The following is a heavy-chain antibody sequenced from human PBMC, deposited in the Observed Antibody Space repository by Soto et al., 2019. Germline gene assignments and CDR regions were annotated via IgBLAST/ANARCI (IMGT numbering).Heavy chain of an antibody. V-gene: IGHV4-38-2*01. D-gene: IGHD5-12*01. CDR2: IYYSGST. CDR3: ARVPRGFSGYDSGSFDY. J-gene: IGHJ4*02. Sequence: SETLSLTCAVSGYSISSGYYWGWIRQPPGKGLEWIGSIYYSGSTFYNPSLRSRVTISVDTSKNHFSLKVSSVTAADTALYFCARVPRGFSGYDSGSFDYWGQGTLVTVYS. CDR1: GYSISSGYY.